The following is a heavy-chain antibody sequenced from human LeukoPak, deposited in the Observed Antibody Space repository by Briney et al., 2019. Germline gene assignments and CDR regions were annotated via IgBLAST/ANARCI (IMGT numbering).Heavy chain of an antibody. J-gene: IGHJ4*02. Sequence: PTGGSLRLSCAASGFTFSIYGMHWVRQAPGKGLEWVANIKEDGSLKNYVDSVKGRFTISGDTAKNSVYLQMNSLRAEDTAVYYCVYSSGWLGGYWGQGSLVTVSS. CDR3: VYSSGWLGGY. CDR2: IKEDGSLK. D-gene: IGHD6-19*01. CDR1: GFTFSIYG. V-gene: IGHV3-7*01.